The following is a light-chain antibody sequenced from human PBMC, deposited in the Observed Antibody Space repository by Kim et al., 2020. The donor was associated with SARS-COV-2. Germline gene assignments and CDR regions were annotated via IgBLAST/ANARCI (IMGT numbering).Light chain of an antibody. CDR3: KSRDSSGKVV. Sequence: SSELTQDPAVSVALGQTVRITCQGDSLRRYYASWYQKKPGQAPVLVIYGKNNRPSGIPDRFSGSSSGNTASLTITGAQAEEEADYYCKSRDSSGKVVFGRVTPLTVL. CDR2: GKN. CDR1: SLRRYY. J-gene: IGLJ2*01. V-gene: IGLV3-19*01.